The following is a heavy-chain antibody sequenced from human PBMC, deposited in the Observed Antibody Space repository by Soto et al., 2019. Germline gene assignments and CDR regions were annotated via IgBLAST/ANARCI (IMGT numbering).Heavy chain of an antibody. Sequence: PWGPMRLSCVASGLAISRQTRTWVRQAPGKGLEWVAKLKEDGTENYCLDSVKGRFTISRDNAKSSLYLQMNSLRAEDTAVYYCAKGGASRLDYWGPGTLVTVSS. D-gene: IGHD6-6*01. CDR3: AKGGASRLDY. CDR2: LKEDGTEN. J-gene: IGHJ4*02. CDR1: GLAISRQT. V-gene: IGHV3-7*05.